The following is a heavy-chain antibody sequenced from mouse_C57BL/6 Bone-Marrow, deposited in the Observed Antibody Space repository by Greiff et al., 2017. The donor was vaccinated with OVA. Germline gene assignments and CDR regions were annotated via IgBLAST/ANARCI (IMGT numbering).Heavy chain of an antibody. Sequence: EVKLMESGGGLVKPGGSLKLSCAASGFTFSDYGMHWVRQAPEKGLEWVSYISSGSSTIYYADTVKGRFTISRDNAKNTLFLQMTSLRSEDTAMYYCADDYEDYWSMDYWGQGTSVTVSS. CDR2: ISSGSSTI. CDR1: GFTFSDYG. V-gene: IGHV5-17*01. J-gene: IGHJ4*01. CDR3: ADDYEDYWSMDY. D-gene: IGHD2-4*01.